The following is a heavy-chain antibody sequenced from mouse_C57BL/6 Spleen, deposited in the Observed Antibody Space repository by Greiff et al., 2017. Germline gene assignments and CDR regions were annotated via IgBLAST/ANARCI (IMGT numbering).Heavy chain of an antibody. CDR3: ARDGSSYLFAY. D-gene: IGHD1-1*01. J-gene: IGHJ3*01. CDR2: FYPGSGST. CDR1: GYTFTSYW. V-gene: IGHV1-55*01. Sequence: QVQLQQPGAELVKPGASVKMSCKASGYTFTSYWITWVKQRPGQGLEWIGDFYPGSGSTNYNEKFKGKATLTVDTSSSTAYMQLSSLTSEDSAVYYCARDGSSYLFAYWGQGTLVTVSA.